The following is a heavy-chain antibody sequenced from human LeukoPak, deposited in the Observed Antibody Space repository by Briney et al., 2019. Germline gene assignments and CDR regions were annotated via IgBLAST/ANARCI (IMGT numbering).Heavy chain of an antibody. D-gene: IGHD3-10*01. CDR3: ARGFYYGSGSLKYFDY. J-gene: IGHJ4*02. CDR2: INPNSGGT. V-gene: IGHV1-2*02. Sequence: ASVKVSCKASGYTFTNLYIHWVRQAPGQGLEWMGWINPNSGGTNTAQRFQGRVTMTRDTSISTAYMELSRLRSDDTAVYYCARGFYYGSGSLKYFDYWGQGTLVTASS. CDR1: GYTFTNLY.